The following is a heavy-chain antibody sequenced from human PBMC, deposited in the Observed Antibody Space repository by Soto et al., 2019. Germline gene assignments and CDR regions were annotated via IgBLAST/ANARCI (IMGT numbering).Heavy chain of an antibody. Sequence: EVQLVESGGGLVKPGGSLRLSCAASGFTFDNAWMSWVRQAPGKGLEWVGRIKSKTDGGTADYAAPVKGRFTISRDDSKNTLFLQMNSLKIEDTAVYYCTTDRGHMYDFDYWGQGTLVPVSS. D-gene: IGHD2-8*01. CDR2: IKSKTDGGTA. V-gene: IGHV3-15*01. J-gene: IGHJ4*02. CDR1: GFTFDNAW. CDR3: TTDRGHMYDFDY.